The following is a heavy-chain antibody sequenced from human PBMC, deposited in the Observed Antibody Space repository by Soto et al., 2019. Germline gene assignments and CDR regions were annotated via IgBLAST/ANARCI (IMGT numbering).Heavy chain of an antibody. CDR2: MNPNSGNA. CDR3: ARWDYGVYARFDY. Sequence: ASVKVSCKASGYTFTNYDINWVRQATGQGLEWMGWMNPNSGNAGYAQEFQGRVTMTRDTSISTAYMELSSLRSEDTAVYYCARWDYGVYARFDYWGQGTLVTVSS. J-gene: IGHJ4*02. D-gene: IGHD4-17*01. CDR1: GYTFTNYD. V-gene: IGHV1-8*01.